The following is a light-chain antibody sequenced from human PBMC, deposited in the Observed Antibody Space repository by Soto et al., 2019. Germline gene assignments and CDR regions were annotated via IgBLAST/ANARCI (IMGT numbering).Light chain of an antibody. CDR1: NSNIGNNA. Sequence: QSVLTQPPSVSGAPRQRVTISCSGSNSNIGNNAVNWYQQLPGKAPKLLIYYDDLLPPGVSDRFSGSKSGTSASLAISGLQSEDEAGYYCAAWDYSLKGPVFGGGTKLTVL. J-gene: IGLJ2*01. V-gene: IGLV1-36*01. CDR2: YDD. CDR3: AAWDYSLKGPV.